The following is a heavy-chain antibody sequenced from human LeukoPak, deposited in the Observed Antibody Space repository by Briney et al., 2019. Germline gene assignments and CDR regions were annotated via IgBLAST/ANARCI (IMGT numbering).Heavy chain of an antibody. Sequence: GGSLRLSCVASGFTFSNYSMHWVRHPPGKGLVWVSRINSDGTTIYADSVKGRFTISRDNAKNTLYLQMNSLRAEDTAVYYCARSISGSFDYWGQGTLVTVSS. V-gene: IGHV3-74*01. CDR1: GFTFSNYS. J-gene: IGHJ4*02. D-gene: IGHD1-26*01. CDR2: INSDGTT. CDR3: ARSISGSFDY.